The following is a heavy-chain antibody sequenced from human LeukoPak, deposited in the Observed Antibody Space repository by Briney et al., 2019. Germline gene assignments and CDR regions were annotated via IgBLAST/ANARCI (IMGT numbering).Heavy chain of an antibody. CDR2: IYYSGST. D-gene: IGHD5-12*01. CDR1: GGSISSGGYY. CDR3: ARDHGGYDIAY. Sequence: SETLSLACTVSGGSISSGGYYWSWIRQHPGKGLEWIGYIYYSGSTYYNPSLKSRVTISVDTSKNQFSLKLSSVTAADTAVYYCARDHGGYDIAYWGQGTLVTVSS. V-gene: IGHV4-31*03. J-gene: IGHJ4*02.